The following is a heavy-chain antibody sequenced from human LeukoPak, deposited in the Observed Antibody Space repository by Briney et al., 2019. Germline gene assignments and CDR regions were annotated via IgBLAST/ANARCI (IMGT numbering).Heavy chain of an antibody. CDR3: AREREPYMSTGGSDY. CDR2: INGAETTT. V-gene: IGHV3-74*01. Sequence: GGSLRLSCAASGFTFSSYWMHWVRQAPGKGLVWVSRINGAETTTTYADSVRGRFTISRDNAQNTLYLQMNGLSAEDTAIYYCAREREPYMSTGGSDYWGQGTLVTVSS. D-gene: IGHD4-17*01. J-gene: IGHJ4*02. CDR1: GFTFSSYW.